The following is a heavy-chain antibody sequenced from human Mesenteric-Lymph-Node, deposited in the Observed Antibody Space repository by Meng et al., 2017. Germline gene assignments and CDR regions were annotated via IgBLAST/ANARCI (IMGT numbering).Heavy chain of an antibody. J-gene: IGHJ6*02. CDR1: GFTFSSYG. CDR3: ASSITMVRGRPYYYYGMDV. Sequence: GGSLRLSCAASGFTFSSYGMHWVRQAPGKGLEWVAVIWYDGSTKYYVDSVKGRFTISRDNSKNSLYLQMNSLRPEDTAVYYCASSITMVRGRPYYYYGMDVWARGPAAPVSS. CDR2: IWYDGSTK. D-gene: IGHD3-10*01. V-gene: IGHV3-33*01.